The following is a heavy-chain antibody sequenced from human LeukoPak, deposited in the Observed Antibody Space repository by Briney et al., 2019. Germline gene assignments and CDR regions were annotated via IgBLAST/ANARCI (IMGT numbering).Heavy chain of an antibody. CDR2: INWNGGST. Sequence: GGSLRLSCAASGFTFDDYGMSWVRQAPGKGLEWVSGINWNGGSTGYADSVKGRFTISRDDSKNTLYLQMSSLKADDTAVYYCAKLYGSGWYWYFDYWGQGTLVTVSS. D-gene: IGHD6-19*01. CDR1: GFTFDDYG. V-gene: IGHV3-20*04. CDR3: AKLYGSGWYWYFDY. J-gene: IGHJ4*02.